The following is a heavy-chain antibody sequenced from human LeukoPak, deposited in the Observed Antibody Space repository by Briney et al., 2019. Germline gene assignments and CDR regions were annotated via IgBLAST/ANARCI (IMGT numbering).Heavy chain of an antibody. Sequence: PSETLSLTCTVSGGSISSSSYYWGWIRQPPGKGLEWIGRIYTSGSTNYNPSLKSRVTMSVDTSKNQFSLKLSSVTAADTAVYYCARRTVAGTYYFDYWGQGTLVTVSS. CDR1: GGSISSSSYY. CDR2: IYTSGST. J-gene: IGHJ4*02. V-gene: IGHV4-39*07. CDR3: ARRTVAGTYYFDY. D-gene: IGHD6-19*01.